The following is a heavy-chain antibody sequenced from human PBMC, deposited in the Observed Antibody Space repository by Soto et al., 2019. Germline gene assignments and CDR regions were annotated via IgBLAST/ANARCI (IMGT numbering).Heavy chain of an antibody. CDR2: ISGSGGST. CDR1: GFTFSSYA. D-gene: IGHD6-19*01. Sequence: HPGGSLRLSCAASGFTFSSYAMSWVRQAPGKGLEWVSAISGSGGSTYYADSVKGRFTISRDNSKNTLYLQMNSLRAEDTAVYYCAKVKSSGWYNSGYYYGMDVWGQGTTVTVSS. V-gene: IGHV3-23*01. CDR3: AKVKSSGWYNSGYYYGMDV. J-gene: IGHJ6*02.